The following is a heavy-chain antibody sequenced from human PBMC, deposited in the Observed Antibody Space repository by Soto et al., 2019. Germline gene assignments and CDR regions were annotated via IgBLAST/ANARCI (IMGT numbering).Heavy chain of an antibody. CDR1: GDSVSGNSAA. Sequence: SQTLSLTCAISGDSVSGNSAAWDWIRQSPSRGLEWLGRTYYRSKWYNDYAVSVKSRITVTPDTSKNQFSLHLNSVTPEDTAVYYCAREFPSYESSDSYFDYSGQGALVTVYS. D-gene: IGHD3-22*01. J-gene: IGHJ4*02. CDR2: TYYRSKWYN. CDR3: AREFPSYESSDSYFDY. V-gene: IGHV6-1*01.